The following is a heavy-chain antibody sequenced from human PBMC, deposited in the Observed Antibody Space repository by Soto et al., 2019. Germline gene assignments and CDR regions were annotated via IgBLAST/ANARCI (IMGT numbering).Heavy chain of an antibody. D-gene: IGHD6-13*01. CDR2: TYPGNSSH. CDR3: GWQGTAAGIAYFYDMDV. V-gene: IGHV5-51*01. J-gene: IGHJ6*02. CDR1: GYSFTSYW. Sequence: GESLKTYCQGPGYSFTSYWIGRVRHMPGKGQEWMGITYPGNSSHRYGPYFQGHVTISADKSICAVYLQWGSLKASDYAMYCCGWQGTAAGIAYFYDMDVWGQGASATVSS.